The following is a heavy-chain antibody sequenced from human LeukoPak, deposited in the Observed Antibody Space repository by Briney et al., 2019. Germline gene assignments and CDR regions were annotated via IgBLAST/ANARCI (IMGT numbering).Heavy chain of an antibody. Sequence: SETLSLTCTVSGGSISSYYWSWIRQPPGKGLEWIGYIYYSGSTNYNPSLKSRVTISVDTSKNQFSLKLSSVTAAETAVCYRARDGGKRYSSTHEALAIWRRGTM. D-gene: IGHD6-13*01. V-gene: IGHV4-59*01. CDR3: ARDGGKRYSSTHEALAI. J-gene: IGHJ3*02. CDR1: GGSISSYY. CDR2: IYYSGST.